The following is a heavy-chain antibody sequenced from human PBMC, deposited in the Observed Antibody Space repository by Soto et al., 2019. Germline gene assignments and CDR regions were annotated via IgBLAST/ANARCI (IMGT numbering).Heavy chain of an antibody. J-gene: IGHJ6*02. D-gene: IGHD6-6*01. Sequence: GGSLKISCNGSGYSFTSYWIGWVRQMPWKGLEWMGIIYPGDSDTRYSPSFQGQVTISADKSISTAYLQWSSLKASDTAMYYCARHAAIAAPPNYYYYGMDVWGQGTTVTVSS. V-gene: IGHV5-51*01. CDR2: IYPGDSDT. CDR3: ARHAAIAAPPNYYYYGMDV. CDR1: GYSFTSYW.